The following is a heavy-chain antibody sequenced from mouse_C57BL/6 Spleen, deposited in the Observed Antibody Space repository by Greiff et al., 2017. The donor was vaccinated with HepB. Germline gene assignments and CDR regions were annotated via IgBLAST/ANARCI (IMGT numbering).Heavy chain of an antibody. CDR1: GYSITSGYY. D-gene: IGHD2-3*01. CDR3: ARDGYYEIDYFDY. J-gene: IGHJ2*01. CDR2: ISYDGSN. V-gene: IGHV3-6*01. Sequence: EVKLQESGPGLVKPSQSLSLTCSVTGYSITSGYYWNWIRQFPGNKLEWMGYISYDGSNNYNPSLKNRISITRDTSKNQFFLKLNSVTTEDTATYYCARDGYYEIDYFDYWGQGTTLTVSS.